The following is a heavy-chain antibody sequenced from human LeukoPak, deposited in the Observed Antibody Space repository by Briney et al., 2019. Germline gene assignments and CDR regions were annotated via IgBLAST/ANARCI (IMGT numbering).Heavy chain of an antibody. V-gene: IGHV3-7*01. CDR2: IKQDGSEK. Sequence: PGGSLRLSCAASGFTFSSYAMSRVRQAPGKGLEWVANIKQDGSEKYYVDSVKGRFTISRDNAKNSLYLQMNSLRAEDTAVYYCASNPLAVDGIVGYWGQGTLVTVSS. D-gene: IGHD6-19*01. J-gene: IGHJ4*02. CDR1: GFTFSSYA. CDR3: ASNPLAVDGIVGY.